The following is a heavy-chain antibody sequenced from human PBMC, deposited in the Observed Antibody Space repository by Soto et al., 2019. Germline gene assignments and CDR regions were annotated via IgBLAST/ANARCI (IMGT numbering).Heavy chain of an antibody. D-gene: IGHD1-26*01. V-gene: IGHV1-2*02. Sequence: VASVKVSCKASGYTFTGHYIHWVRQAPEQGPEWMGEIGPESGATRYAEKFQGRVTMTLDTSITTVYMELKNLSPDDTAVYYCGRGRSGQIVVFYWGQGTPVTFYS. J-gene: IGHJ4*02. CDR3: GRGRSGQIVVFY. CDR2: IGPESGAT. CDR1: GYTFTGHY.